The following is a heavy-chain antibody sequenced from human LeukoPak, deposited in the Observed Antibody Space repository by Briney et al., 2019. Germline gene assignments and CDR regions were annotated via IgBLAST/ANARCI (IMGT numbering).Heavy chain of an antibody. CDR2: INPSGGST. CDR1: GYTFTSYY. CDR3: ARDLRNYYDSSGYPEGR. D-gene: IGHD3-22*01. V-gene: IGHV1-46*01. Sequence: GASVKVSCKASGYTFTSYYMHWVRQAPGQGLEWMGIINPSGGSTSYAQKFQGRVTMTRDTSTSTVYMELSSLRSEDTAVYYCARDLRNYYDSSGYPEGRWGQGTLVTVSS. J-gene: IGHJ4*02.